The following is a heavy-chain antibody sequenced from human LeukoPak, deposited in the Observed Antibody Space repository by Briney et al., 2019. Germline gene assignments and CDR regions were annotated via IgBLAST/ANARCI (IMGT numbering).Heavy chain of an antibody. CDR3: ARDGSSGHFDY. CDR2: ISSNGGST. V-gene: IGHV3-64*01. D-gene: IGHD6-19*01. Sequence: GGSLRLSCAASGFTFSSYAMHWVRQAPGKGLEYVSAISSNGGSTYYANSVNGRFTISRDNSNNTLYLQMVSLRAEDMAVYYCARDGSSGHFDYWGQGTLVTVSS. J-gene: IGHJ4*02. CDR1: GFTFSSYA.